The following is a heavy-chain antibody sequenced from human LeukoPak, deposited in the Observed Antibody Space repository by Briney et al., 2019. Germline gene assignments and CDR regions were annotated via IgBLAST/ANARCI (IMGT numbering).Heavy chain of an antibody. Sequence: SETLSLTRTVCVGSLSSYYWSCVRQPAGKGLEWMGRIYTSGSTNYNTSLTSRVTMSVDTTKNQFSLKLSSVTAADTAVYYCARGVYYYDSSGYYPDAFDIWGQGTMVTVSS. CDR3: ARGVYYYDSSGYYPDAFDI. V-gene: IGHV4-4*07. D-gene: IGHD3-22*01. CDR2: IYTSGST. J-gene: IGHJ3*02. CDR1: VGSLSSYY.